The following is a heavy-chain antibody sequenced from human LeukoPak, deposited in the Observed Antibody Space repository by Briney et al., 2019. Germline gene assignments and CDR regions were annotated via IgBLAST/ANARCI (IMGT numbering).Heavy chain of an antibody. CDR1: GFTFRNYA. J-gene: IGHJ3*01. CDR2: ISGSSGTT. V-gene: IGHV3-23*01. Sequence: HPGGSLRLSCAASGFTFRNYAMSWVRQAPGKGLEWVSVISGSSGTTYYADSVKGRFTISRDNSKNTLYLQMNSLRAEDTAVYYCARVKGYAFDVWGQGTMVTVSS. CDR3: ARVKGYAFDV.